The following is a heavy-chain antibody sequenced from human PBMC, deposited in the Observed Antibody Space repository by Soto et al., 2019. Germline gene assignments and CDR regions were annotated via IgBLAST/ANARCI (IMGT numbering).Heavy chain of an antibody. CDR2: IWHDGNNK. J-gene: IGHJ6*02. Sequence: GGSLRLSCAASGFTFSNYGMHWVRQAPGKGLEWVAIIWHDGNNKYYADSVRGRFIISRDNSKNRLYLQMNSLRAEDTAVYYCARDFTAGATYSGPSYYAMDVWGQGTTVTVS. CDR3: ARDFTAGATYSGPSYYAMDV. D-gene: IGHD1-26*01. V-gene: IGHV3-33*01. CDR1: GFTFSNYG.